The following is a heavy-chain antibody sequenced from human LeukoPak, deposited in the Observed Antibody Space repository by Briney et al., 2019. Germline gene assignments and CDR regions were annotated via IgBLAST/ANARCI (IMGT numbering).Heavy chain of an antibody. J-gene: IGHJ4*02. V-gene: IGHV3-30-3*01. CDR3: ARVGVAVPAIMAYFDY. D-gene: IGHD2-21*02. CDR2: ISKDGSSK. CDR1: GFIFSKYA. Sequence: GGSLRLSCAASGFIFSKYAMQAVRQAPGKGLECGAVISKDGSSKSYADSVKGRFTISRDNSKNTLYLQVTSRRIEDTAVYYCARVGVAVPAIMAYFDYWGQGTRVTVSS.